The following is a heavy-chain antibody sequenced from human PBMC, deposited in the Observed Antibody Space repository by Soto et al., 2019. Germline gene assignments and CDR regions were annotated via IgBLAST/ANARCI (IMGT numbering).Heavy chain of an antibody. CDR1: GYTFTSYG. J-gene: IGHJ4*02. D-gene: IGHD3-9*01. CDR2: ISAYNGNT. Sequence: GASVKVSCKASGYTFTSYGISWVRQAPGQGLEWMGWISAYNGNTNYAQKLQGRVTMTTDTSTSTAYMELRSLRSDDTAVYYCARLYDILTGPLHFDYWGQGTLVTVSS. CDR3: ARLYDILTGPLHFDY. V-gene: IGHV1-18*01.